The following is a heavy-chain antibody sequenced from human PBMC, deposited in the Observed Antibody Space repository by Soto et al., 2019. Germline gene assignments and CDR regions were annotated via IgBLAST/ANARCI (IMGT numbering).Heavy chain of an antibody. CDR2: INSDGSSI. CDR1: GFTFSRYW. J-gene: IGHJ4*02. D-gene: IGHD3-3*01. Sequence: EVQLVESGGDLVQPGGFLRLSCATSGFTFSRYWMHWVRQVPGKGLVWVSRINSDGSSISYSDSVKGRFTISRDNAKNTLYLQMNSLRVEDTAVYYCARLPVDTITSLAYGGQGTLVTVSS. V-gene: IGHV3-74*01. CDR3: ARLPVDTITSLAY.